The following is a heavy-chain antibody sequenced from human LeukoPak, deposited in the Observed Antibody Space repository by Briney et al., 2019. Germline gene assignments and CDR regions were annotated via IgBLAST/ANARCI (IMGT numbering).Heavy chain of an antibody. CDR3: AKGGRVVPAARYYFDY. CDR1: GFTFSSYA. J-gene: IGHJ4*02. V-gene: IGHV3-23*01. Sequence: AGSLRLSCAASGFTFSSYAMSWVRQAPGKGLEWVSAISGSGGSTCYADSVKGRFTISRDNSKNTLYLQMNSLRAEDTAVYYCAKGGRVVPAARYYFDYWGQRTQVTVSS. D-gene: IGHD2-2*01. CDR2: ISGSGGST.